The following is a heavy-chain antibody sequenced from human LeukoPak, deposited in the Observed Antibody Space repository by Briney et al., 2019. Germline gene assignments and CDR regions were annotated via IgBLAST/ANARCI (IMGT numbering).Heavy chain of an antibody. CDR3: ARGKVVAGTPGQNSWDY. CDR2: IYTSGST. Sequence: SETLSLTCTVSGGSISSYYWNWIRQPAGKGLEWVGRIYTSGSTNYNSSLKSRVSMSVDTSKNQFSLKLSSVTAADTAVYYCARGKVVAGTPGQNSWDYWGQGTLVIVSS. J-gene: IGHJ4*02. CDR1: GGSISSYY. V-gene: IGHV4-4*07. D-gene: IGHD6-19*01.